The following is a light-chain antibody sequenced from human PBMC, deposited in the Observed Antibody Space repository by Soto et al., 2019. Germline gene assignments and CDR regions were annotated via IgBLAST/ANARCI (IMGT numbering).Light chain of an antibody. CDR1: QSISSSY. CDR3: QHYGISLT. CDR2: GAS. Sequence: EIVLTQSPATLSLSPGGRATLSCRASQSISSSYLAWYQQQPGEAPRVLIYGASSRTAGTPDRFSGSGSGTDFTLTISRLEAEDFAVYYCQHYGISLTFGGGTKVEI. J-gene: IGKJ4*02. V-gene: IGKV3-20*01.